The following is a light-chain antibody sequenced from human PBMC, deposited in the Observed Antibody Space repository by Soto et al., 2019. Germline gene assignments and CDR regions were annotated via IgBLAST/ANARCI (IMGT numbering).Light chain of an antibody. CDR3: HQYGDSPFT. CDR1: QTISSNS. CDR2: GAS. Sequence: EIVLTQSPGTLSLSPGQRATLSCRAGQTISSNSLAWYQHKPGQAPRLLIYGASNRAIGISDRFSGSRSGTDFTLTISRLEPEDFAVYYCHQYGDSPFTFGPGTKVEIK. J-gene: IGKJ3*01. V-gene: IGKV3-20*01.